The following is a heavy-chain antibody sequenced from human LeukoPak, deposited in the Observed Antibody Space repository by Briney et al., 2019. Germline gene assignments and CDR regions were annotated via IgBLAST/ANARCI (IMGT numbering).Heavy chain of an antibody. CDR1: GFTFSTYC. D-gene: IGHD1-26*01. J-gene: IGHJ4*02. CDR2: ICPDGTVT. CDR3: ATSGNYYLKY. V-gene: IGHV3-74*01. Sequence: GGSLRLSCAASGFTFSTYCMHWVRQAPGKGPMWVSRICPDGTVTNYADSVKARFIISRDNARNTVYLQMNSLRDEDTAVYYCATSGNYYLKYWGQGTLVTVSS.